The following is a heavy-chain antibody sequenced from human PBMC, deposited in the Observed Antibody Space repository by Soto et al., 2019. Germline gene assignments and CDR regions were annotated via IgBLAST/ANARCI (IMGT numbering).Heavy chain of an antibody. CDR2: IYHSGST. J-gene: IGHJ4*02. Sequence: PSETLSLTCTVSGDSISSSPYYWGWTRQPPGKGLQWIGSIYHSGSTYYNPSLKSRVTISVDTSKNQFSLKLRSVTAADTVVYYCARTTGTIRFDYWGQGTLVTVSS. D-gene: IGHD1-1*01. CDR1: GDSISSSPYY. V-gene: IGHV4-39*01. CDR3: ARTTGTIRFDY.